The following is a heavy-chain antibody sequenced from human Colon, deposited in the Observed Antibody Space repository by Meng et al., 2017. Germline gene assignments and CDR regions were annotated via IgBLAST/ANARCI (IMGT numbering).Heavy chain of an antibody. V-gene: IGHV4-30-4*01. D-gene: IGHD3-22*01. CDR2: IYYSGST. J-gene: IGHJ2*01. CDR3: ARGYYDSSGYGYWYFDL. CDR1: GGSISSGDYY. Sequence: QVQLQEPGQGLVKPSQTLSLTCTASGGSISSGDYYWSWIRQPPGKGLEWIGYIYYSGSTYYNPSLKSRVTISVDTSKNQFSLKLSSVTAADTAVYYCARGYYDSSGYGYWYFDLWGRGTLVTVSS.